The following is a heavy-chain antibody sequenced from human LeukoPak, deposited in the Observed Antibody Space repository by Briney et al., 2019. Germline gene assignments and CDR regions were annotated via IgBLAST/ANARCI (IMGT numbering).Heavy chain of an antibody. Sequence: ASVKVSCKASGYTFTSYGISWVRQAPGQGLEWMGWISAYNGNTNYAQKLQGRVTMTTDTSTSTAYMELRSLRSDDTAVYYCARAKFLLVPAASFDYWGQGTLVTVSS. D-gene: IGHD2-2*01. V-gene: IGHV1-18*01. CDR1: GYTFTSYG. CDR2: ISAYNGNT. J-gene: IGHJ4*02. CDR3: ARAKFLLVPAASFDY.